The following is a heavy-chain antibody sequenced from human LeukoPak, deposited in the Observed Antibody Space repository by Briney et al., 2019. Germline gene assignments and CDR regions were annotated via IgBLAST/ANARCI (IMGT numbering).Heavy chain of an antibody. CDR1: GGSFSGYY. J-gene: IGHJ4*02. D-gene: IGHD2-15*01. CDR3: ARARVEYCSGGSCYSYYFDY. V-gene: IGHV4-34*01. CDR2: INHSGST. Sequence: PSETLSLTCAVYGGSFSGYYWSWIRQPPGKGLEWIGEINHSGSTNYNPSLKSRVTISVDTSKNQFSLKLGSVTAADTAVYYCARARVEYCSGGSCYSYYFDYWGQGTLVTVSS.